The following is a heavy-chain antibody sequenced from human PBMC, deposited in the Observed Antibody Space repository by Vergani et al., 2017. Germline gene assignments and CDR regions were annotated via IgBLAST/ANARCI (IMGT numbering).Heavy chain of an antibody. D-gene: IGHD3-10*01. J-gene: IGHJ4*02. CDR3: AREFIMVLGPFDY. CDR1: GFTFSSYS. Sequence: EVQLVESGGVVVQPGGSLRLSCAASGFTFSSYSMNWVRQAPGKGLEWVSYISSSSSTIYYADSVKGRFTISRDNAKNSLYLQMNSLRAEDTAVYYCAREFIMVLGPFDYWGQGTLVTVSA. V-gene: IGHV3-48*04. CDR2: ISSSSSTI.